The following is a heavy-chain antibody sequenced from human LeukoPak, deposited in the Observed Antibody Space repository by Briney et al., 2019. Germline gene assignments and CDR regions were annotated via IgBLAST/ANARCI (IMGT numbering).Heavy chain of an antibody. J-gene: IGHJ4*02. CDR2: IYYSGST. Sequence: SETLSLTCTVSGGSISSGDYYRSWIRQPPGKGLEWIGYIYYSGSTYYNPSLKSRVTISVDTSKNQFSLKLSSVTAADTAVYYCARDRSPGIAAAGIRYWGQGTLVTVSS. V-gene: IGHV4-30-4*01. CDR1: GGSISSGDYY. D-gene: IGHD6-13*01. CDR3: ARDRSPGIAAAGIRY.